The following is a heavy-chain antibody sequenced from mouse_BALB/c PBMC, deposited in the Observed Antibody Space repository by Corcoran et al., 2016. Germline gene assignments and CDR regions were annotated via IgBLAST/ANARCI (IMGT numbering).Heavy chain of an antibody. CDR1: GFNIKDTY. Sequence: EVQLQQSGAELVKPGASVKLSCTASGFNIKDTYMHWVKQRPEQGLEWIGRIDPANGNTKYDPKFQGKATITADTSSNTAYLQLSSLTSEDTAVYYCARGASSGDWFAYWGQGTLVTVSA. CDR3: ARGASSGDWFAY. V-gene: IGHV14-3*02. D-gene: IGHD3-1*01. J-gene: IGHJ3*01. CDR2: IDPANGNT.